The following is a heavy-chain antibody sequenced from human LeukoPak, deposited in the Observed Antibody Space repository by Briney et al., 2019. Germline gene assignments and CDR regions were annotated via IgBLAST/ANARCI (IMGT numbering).Heavy chain of an antibody. Sequence: GGSLRLSCAASGFTVSSNYMSWVRQAPGKGLEWVSVIYSGGSTYYADSVKGRFTISRDNSKNTLYLQMNSLRAEDTAVYYCARDLLDIVVVVAATPDYYYYGMDVWGKGTTVTVSS. J-gene: IGHJ6*04. V-gene: IGHV3-53*05. D-gene: IGHD2-15*01. CDR2: IYSGGST. CDR1: GFTVSSNY. CDR3: ARDLLDIVVVVAATPDYYYYGMDV.